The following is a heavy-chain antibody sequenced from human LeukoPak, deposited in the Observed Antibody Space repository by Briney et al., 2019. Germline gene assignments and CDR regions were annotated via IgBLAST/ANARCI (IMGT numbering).Heavy chain of an antibody. V-gene: IGHV3-48*01. CDR3: ARGWGAFDI. J-gene: IGHJ3*02. CDR2: ISSSSGII. D-gene: IGHD6-19*01. CDR1: GFTFSSYT. Sequence: GGSLRLSCAASGFTFSSYTMNWVRQAPGKGLEWVSYISSSSGIIYYADSVKGRFTISRDNAKNSLYLQMNSLRAEDTAVYYCARGWGAFDIWGQGTMVTVSS.